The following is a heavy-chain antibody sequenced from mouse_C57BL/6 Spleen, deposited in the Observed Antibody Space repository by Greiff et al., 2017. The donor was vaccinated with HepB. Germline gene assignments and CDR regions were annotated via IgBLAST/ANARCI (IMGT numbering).Heavy chain of an antibody. J-gene: IGHJ4*01. D-gene: IGHD2-1*01. Sequence: EVQLQQSGPELVKPGASVKIPCKASGYTFTDYNMDWVKQSHGKSLEWIGDINPNNGGTIYNQKFKGKATLTVDKSSSTAYMELRSLTSEDTAVYYCARSEGGYYGPYYAMDYWGQGTSVTVSS. CDR2: INPNNGGT. CDR1: GYTFTDYN. CDR3: ARSEGGYYGPYYAMDY. V-gene: IGHV1-18*01.